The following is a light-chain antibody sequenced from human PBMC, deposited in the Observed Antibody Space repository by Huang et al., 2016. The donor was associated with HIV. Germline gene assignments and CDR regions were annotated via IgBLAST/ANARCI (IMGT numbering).Light chain of an antibody. Sequence: EIVMTQSPATLSVSPGERATLSCRASQSVSSNLAWYQHKPGQAPRLLIYGASTRATGVPARFSGSGSGTEFTLTISSLQSEDFVVYYCQHYNDWPGTFGQGTKEEIK. CDR3: QHYNDWPGT. CDR1: QSVSSN. CDR2: GAS. V-gene: IGKV3-15*01. J-gene: IGKJ1*01.